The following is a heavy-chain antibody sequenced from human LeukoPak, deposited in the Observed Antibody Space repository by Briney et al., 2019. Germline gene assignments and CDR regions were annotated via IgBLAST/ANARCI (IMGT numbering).Heavy chain of an antibody. Sequence: GSERVSCKASGYTFTNYGITWVRQAPGQGLEWMGWISADDGATSSAQRVQGRLTMTIDTSTNTTYMELRSLRADDTAVFYCARGILSRDGRVSAIVSWGQGTLVTVSS. CDR3: ARGILSRDGRVSAIVS. CDR1: GYTFTNYG. J-gene: IGHJ4*02. D-gene: IGHD1-1*01. V-gene: IGHV1-18*01. CDR2: ISADDGAT.